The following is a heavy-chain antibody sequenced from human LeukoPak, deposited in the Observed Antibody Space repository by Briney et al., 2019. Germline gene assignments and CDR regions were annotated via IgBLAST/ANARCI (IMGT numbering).Heavy chain of an antibody. V-gene: IGHV1-18*04. CDR1: GYTFTSYG. CDR2: FSAYNGNT. Sequence: ASVKVSCKASGYTFTSYGISWARQAPGQGLEWMGWFSAYNGNTNYAQKLQGRVTMTTDTSTSTAYMELRSLRSDDTAVYYCATSRGYSYGDYFDYWGQGTLVTVSS. D-gene: IGHD5-18*01. CDR3: ATSRGYSYGDYFDY. J-gene: IGHJ4*02.